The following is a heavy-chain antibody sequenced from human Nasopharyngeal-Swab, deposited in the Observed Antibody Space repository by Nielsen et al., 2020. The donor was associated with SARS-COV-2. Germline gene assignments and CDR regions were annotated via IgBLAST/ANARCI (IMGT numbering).Heavy chain of an antibody. J-gene: IGHJ6*04. CDR1: GFTFDDYA. V-gene: IGHV3-9*01. Sequence: GGSLRLSCAASGFTFDDYAMHWVRQAPGKGLEWVSGISWNSGSIGYADSVKGRFTISRDNAKNSLYLQMNSLRAEDTALYYCATLGGYSGYDSEYGMDVWGKGTTVTVSS. CDR2: ISWNSGSI. D-gene: IGHD5-12*01. CDR3: ATLGGYSGYDSEYGMDV.